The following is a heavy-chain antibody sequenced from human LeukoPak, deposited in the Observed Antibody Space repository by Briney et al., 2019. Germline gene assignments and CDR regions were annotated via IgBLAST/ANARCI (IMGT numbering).Heavy chain of an antibody. D-gene: IGHD5-12*01. V-gene: IGHV1-24*01. CDR3: AREVSSGFPVAYYFDY. Sequence: ASVKVSCKVSGYTLTELSMHWVRQAPGKGLEWMGGFDPEDGETIYAQKFQGRVTMTEDTSTDTAYMELSSLRSEDTAVYYCAREVSSGFPVAYYFDYWGQGTLVTVSS. J-gene: IGHJ4*02. CDR2: FDPEDGET. CDR1: GYTLTELS.